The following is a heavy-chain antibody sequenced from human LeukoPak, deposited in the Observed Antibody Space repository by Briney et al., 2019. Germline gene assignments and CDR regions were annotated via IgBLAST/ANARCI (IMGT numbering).Heavy chain of an antibody. CDR3: AKVGLVVSHLDY. V-gene: IGHV3-23*01. Sequence: PGGSLRLSCAASGFFFSNYWMSWVRQAQGKGLEWVSGISGSGVSTYFADSVKGRFTISRDDSKNTLYLQMNSLRAEDTAVYYCAKVGLVVSHLDYWGQGTLVTVSS. CDR1: GFFFSNYW. J-gene: IGHJ4*02. D-gene: IGHD2-15*01. CDR2: ISGSGVST.